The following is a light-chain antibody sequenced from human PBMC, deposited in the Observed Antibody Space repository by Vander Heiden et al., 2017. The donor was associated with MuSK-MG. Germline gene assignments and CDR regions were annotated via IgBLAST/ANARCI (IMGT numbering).Light chain of an antibody. CDR3: QAWDSSTVV. V-gene: IGLV3-1*01. Sequence: SYDLTQPPSASVSPGQTASITCSGDKLGDKYVCWYQQKPGQSPVLVIFEDNKRPSGIPERFSGSNSGNTATLTITGTQAWDEADYYCQAWDSSTVVFGGGTKLTVL. J-gene: IGLJ2*01. CDR1: KLGDKY. CDR2: EDN.